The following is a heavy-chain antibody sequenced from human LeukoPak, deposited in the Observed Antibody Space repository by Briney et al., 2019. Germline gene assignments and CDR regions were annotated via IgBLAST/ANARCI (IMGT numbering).Heavy chain of an antibody. D-gene: IGHD3-10*01. CDR1: GFTFRTYA. CDR3: AKGESHPNYYFDY. J-gene: IGHJ4*02. V-gene: IGHV3-23*01. Sequence: GGSLRLSCADSGFTFRTYAMRWVREAPGKGVEWVSSISGSDGRTYYADSVKGGFTISRDKSKNTLYMQMNRVRAEETAVYYCAKGESHPNYYFDYWGQGTLVTVSS. CDR2: ISGSDGRT.